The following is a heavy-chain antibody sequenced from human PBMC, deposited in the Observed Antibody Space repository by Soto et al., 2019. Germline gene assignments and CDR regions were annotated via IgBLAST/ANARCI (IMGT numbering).Heavy chain of an antibody. CDR1: GYTFTSYA. CDR3: ARDSCSGGSCYSAQRYYYYMDV. CDR2: INAGNGNT. J-gene: IGHJ6*03. Sequence: SGAEVKKPGASVKVSCKASGYTFTSYAMHWVRQAPGQRLEWMGWINAGNGNTKYSQKFQGRVTITRDTSASTAYMELSSLRSEDTAVYYCARDSCSGGSCYSAQRYYYYMDVWGKGTTVTVSS. D-gene: IGHD2-15*01. V-gene: IGHV1-3*01.